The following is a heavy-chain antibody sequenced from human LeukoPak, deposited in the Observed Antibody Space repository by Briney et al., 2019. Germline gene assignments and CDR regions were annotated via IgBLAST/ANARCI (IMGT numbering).Heavy chain of an antibody. D-gene: IGHD3-16*01. CDR3: ARGEEELRLGESRAFSPDY. CDR1: GFTLSSYA. CDR2: TSYDGYNK. Sequence: GRSLRLSCEASGFTLSSYAMHWVRQAPGKGLECVAFTSYDGYNKYYTNSVKGRFTISRDNSRSTLYLQMNTLRVDDTAVYYCARGEEELRLGESRAFSPDYWGQGTLVTVSS. J-gene: IGHJ4*02. V-gene: IGHV3-30-3*01.